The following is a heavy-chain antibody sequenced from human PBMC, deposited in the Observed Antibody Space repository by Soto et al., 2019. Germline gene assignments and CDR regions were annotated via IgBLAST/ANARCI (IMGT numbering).Heavy chain of an antibody. CDR3: AKDRDDGMDV. Sequence: PGGSLRLSCAASGFTFDDYTMRWVRQAPGKGLEWVSLISWDGGSTYYADSVKGRFTISRDNSKNSLYLQMNSLRTEDTALYYCAKDRDDGMDVWGQGTTVTVSS. V-gene: IGHV3-43*01. CDR1: GFTFDDYT. CDR2: ISWDGGST. J-gene: IGHJ6*02.